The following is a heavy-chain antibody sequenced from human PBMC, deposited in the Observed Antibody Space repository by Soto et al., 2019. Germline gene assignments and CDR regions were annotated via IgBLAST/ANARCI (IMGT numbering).Heavy chain of an antibody. CDR1: GFTFTRYS. V-gene: IGHV3-21*06. J-gene: IGHJ4*02. CDR3: ARESEDLTSNFDY. CDR2: ISSTTNYI. Sequence: LRLSCAASGFTFTRYSMNWVRQAPGKGLEWVSSISSTTNYIYYGDSMKGRFTISGDNAKNSLYLEMNSLRAEDTAVYYCARESEDLTSNFDYWGQGTLVTVSS.